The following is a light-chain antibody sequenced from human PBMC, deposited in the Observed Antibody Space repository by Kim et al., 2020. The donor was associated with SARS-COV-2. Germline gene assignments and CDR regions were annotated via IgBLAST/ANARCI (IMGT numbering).Light chain of an antibody. CDR3: QGWGTAGLV. V-gene: IGLV3-1*01. CDR1: KLGTKY. J-gene: IGLJ2*01. Sequence: VSPGQTAPNSCPGKKLGTKYFSWYLQKSGQYPILVIYQDSKRPSGVPGRFPGASAGNTATLTISGNQAMDEADYYLQGWGTAGLVFGGGTQLTVL. CDR2: QDS.